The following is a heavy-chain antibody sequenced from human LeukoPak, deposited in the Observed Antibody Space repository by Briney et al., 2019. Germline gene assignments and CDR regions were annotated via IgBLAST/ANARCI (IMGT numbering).Heavy chain of an antibody. Sequence: GGSVTLSCALSGFTFSVYAMRWVRQAPGKGLEWVAFISYVGRDKSYADSVNGRFTISRDNSKTTLYLQISSLRGEDTAVYYCARDSSGCHYGGEETLVTVSS. CDR3: ARDSSGCHY. CDR2: ISYVGRDK. D-gene: IGHD6-19*01. J-gene: IGHJ4*02. CDR1: GFTFSVYA. V-gene: IGHV3-30*15.